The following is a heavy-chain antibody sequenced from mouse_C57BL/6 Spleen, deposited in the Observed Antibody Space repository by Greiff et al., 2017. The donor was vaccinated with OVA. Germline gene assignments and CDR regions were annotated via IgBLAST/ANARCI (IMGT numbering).Heavy chain of an antibody. J-gene: IGHJ2*01. D-gene: IGHD1-1*01. V-gene: IGHV1-52*01. Sequence: QVQLQQPGAELVGPGSSVKLSCKASGYTFTSYWMHWVKQRPIQGLEWIGNIDPSDSETHYNQKFKDKATLTVDKSSSTAYMQLSSLTSEDSAVYYCARSHYYGSSYFDYWGQGTTLTVSS. CDR1: GYTFTSYW. CDR2: IDPSDSET. CDR3: ARSHYYGSSYFDY.